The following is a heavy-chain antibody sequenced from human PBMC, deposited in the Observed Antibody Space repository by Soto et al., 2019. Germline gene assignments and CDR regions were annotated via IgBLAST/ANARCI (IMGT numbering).Heavy chain of an antibody. D-gene: IGHD2-15*01. Sequence: EVQLLESGGDLVQPGGSLRLSCAASGFTFSIHAMGWVRRAPGKGLEWVSLISGSSASIYYAASVEGRFTVSRDNSNNTLYLQLSSLRVEHTVVYSCTIVMVGHCSGGSCDGVDCWGQGTVVSVPS. CDR3: TIVMVGHCSGGSCDGVDC. CDR2: ISGSSASI. J-gene: IGHJ4*02. CDR1: GFTFSIHA. V-gene: IGHV3-23*01.